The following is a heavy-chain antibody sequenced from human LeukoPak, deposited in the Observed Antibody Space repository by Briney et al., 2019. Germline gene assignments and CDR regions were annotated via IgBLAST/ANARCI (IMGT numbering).Heavy chain of an antibody. J-gene: IGHJ4*02. CDR2: IYYSGST. CDR3: ARVLWFGELYYFDY. Sequence: SETLSLTCAVSGGSISSNSYYWGWIRQPPGKGLEWIGSIYYSGSTYYNPSLKSRVTISVDTSKNQFSLKLSSVTAADTAVYYCARVLWFGELYYFDYWGQGTLVTVSS. D-gene: IGHD3-10*01. CDR1: GGSISSNSYY. V-gene: IGHV4-39*01.